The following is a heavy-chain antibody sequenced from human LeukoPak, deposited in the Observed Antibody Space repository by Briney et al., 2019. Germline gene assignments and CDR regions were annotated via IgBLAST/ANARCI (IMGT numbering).Heavy chain of an antibody. CDR2: IIPIFGTA. CDR3: ARGGYYDSSGYPQEIDY. Sequence: ASVKVSCKASGGTFSSYAISWVRQAPGQGLEWMGGIIPIFGTANYAQKFQGRVTITTDESTSTAYMELSSLRSEDTAVYYCARGGYYDSSGYPQEIDYWGQGTLVTVSS. D-gene: IGHD3-22*01. V-gene: IGHV1-69*05. J-gene: IGHJ4*02. CDR1: GGTFSSYA.